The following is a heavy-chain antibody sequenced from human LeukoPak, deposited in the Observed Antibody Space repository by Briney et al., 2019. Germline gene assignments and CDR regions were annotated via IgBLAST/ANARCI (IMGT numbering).Heavy chain of an antibody. CDR1: GYSFTSYW. Sequence: GESLQISCKGSGYSFTSYWIGWVRQMPGKGLEWMGIIYPGDSDTIYSPSFQGQVTISADKSISTAYLQWSGLKASDTAMYYCARLGAGYSSSWYLDYWGQGTLVTVSS. D-gene: IGHD6-13*01. J-gene: IGHJ4*02. CDR3: ARLGAGYSSSWYLDY. V-gene: IGHV5-51*01. CDR2: IYPGDSDT.